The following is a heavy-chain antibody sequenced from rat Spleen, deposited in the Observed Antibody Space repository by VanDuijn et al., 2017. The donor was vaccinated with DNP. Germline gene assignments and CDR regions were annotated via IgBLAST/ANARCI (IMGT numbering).Heavy chain of an antibody. CDR3: TRRLGAAMDA. V-gene: IGHV2S12*01. CDR2: ISSGGST. J-gene: IGHJ4*01. CDR1: GFSLTSYG. Sequence: QVQLKESGPGLVQPSQTLSLTCTVSGFSLTSYGVSWVRQPPGKGLEWIAAISSGGSTYYNSALKSRLSISRDTSKSQVFLKMNSLQTEDTAIYFCTRRLGAAMDAWGQGTSVTVSS. D-gene: IGHD5-1*01.